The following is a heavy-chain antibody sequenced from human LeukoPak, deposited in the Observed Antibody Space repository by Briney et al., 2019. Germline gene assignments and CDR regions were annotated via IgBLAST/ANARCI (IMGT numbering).Heavy chain of an antibody. CDR3: AKNGAAPKVYYFDY. CDR1: RFTFSSYA. J-gene: IGHJ4*02. Sequence: GGSLRLSCAASRFTFSSYAMSWVRQAPGKGLEWVSAISGSSGSTYYADSVKGRLTISRDNSKNTLYLQVNSLRAEDTAVYYCAKNGAAPKVYYFDYWGQGTLVTVSS. CDR2: ISGSSGST. V-gene: IGHV3-23*01. D-gene: IGHD6-13*01.